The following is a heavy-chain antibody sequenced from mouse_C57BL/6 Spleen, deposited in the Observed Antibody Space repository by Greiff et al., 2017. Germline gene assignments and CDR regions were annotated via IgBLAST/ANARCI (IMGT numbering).Heavy chain of an antibody. D-gene: IGHD1-1*01. Sequence: QVQLQQPGAELVRPGSSVKLSCKASGYTFTSYWMHWVKQRPIQGLEWIGNIDPSDSETHYNQKFKDKATLTVDKSSSTAYMQLSSLTSEDSAVYYCARGHYYGSRKNWYFDVWGTGTTVTVSS. V-gene: IGHV1-52*01. CDR3: ARGHYYGSRKNWYFDV. J-gene: IGHJ1*03. CDR2: IDPSDSET. CDR1: GYTFTSYW.